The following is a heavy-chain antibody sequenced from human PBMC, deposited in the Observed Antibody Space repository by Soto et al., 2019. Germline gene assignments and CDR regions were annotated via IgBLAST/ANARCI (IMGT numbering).Heavy chain of an antibody. CDR3: ARARDGYNYGLVY. CDR2: IYYSGST. Sequence: LSETLSLTCTVSGGSISSGGYYWSWIRQHPGKGLEWIGYIYYSGSTYYNPSLKSRVTISVDTSKNQFSLKLSSVTAADTAVYYCARARDGYNYGLVYWGQGTLVTVSS. V-gene: IGHV4-31*03. CDR1: GGSISSGGYY. J-gene: IGHJ4*02. D-gene: IGHD5-12*01.